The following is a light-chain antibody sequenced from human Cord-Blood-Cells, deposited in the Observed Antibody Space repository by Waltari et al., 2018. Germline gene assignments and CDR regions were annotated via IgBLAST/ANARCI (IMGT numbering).Light chain of an antibody. CDR2: AAS. CDR3: QQLKTSG. Sequence: IQLTQSPSFLSASVGDRVTITCRASQGISSYLAWYQQKPGKAPKLLIYAASTLQSGVPSRFSGSGSETEFTLTISSLHPEDFATYYCQQLKTSGFGQGTKVEIK. V-gene: IGKV1-9*01. CDR1: QGISSY. J-gene: IGKJ1*01.